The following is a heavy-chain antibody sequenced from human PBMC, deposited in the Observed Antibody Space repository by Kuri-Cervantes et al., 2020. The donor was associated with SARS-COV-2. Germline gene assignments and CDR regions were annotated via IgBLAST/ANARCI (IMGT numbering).Heavy chain of an antibody. CDR3: AREFFGVVNGYFDY. J-gene: IGHJ4*02. D-gene: IGHD3-3*01. Sequence: GGSLRLSCAASGFTFSSYWTSWVRQAPGKGLEWVANIKQDGSEKYYVDSVKGRFTISRDNAKNSLYLQMNSLRAEDTAVYYCAREFFGVVNGYFDYWGQGTLVTVSS. V-gene: IGHV3-7*01. CDR2: IKQDGSEK. CDR1: GFTFSSYW.